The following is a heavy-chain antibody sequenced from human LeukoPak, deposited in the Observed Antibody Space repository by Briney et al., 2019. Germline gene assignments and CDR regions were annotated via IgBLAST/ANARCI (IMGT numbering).Heavy chain of an antibody. Sequence: SETLSLTCTVSGDSISSDYWSWIRQPRGRGLEWIGDIFYSGSTNYNPSLKSRVTISVDTSKNQFSLKVSSVTAADTAVYYCARGRRSDTSMVIVYFDYWGQGTLVTVSS. D-gene: IGHD5-18*01. CDR2: IFYSGST. CDR3: ARGRRSDTSMVIVYFDY. V-gene: IGHV4-59*01. CDR1: GDSISSDY. J-gene: IGHJ4*02.